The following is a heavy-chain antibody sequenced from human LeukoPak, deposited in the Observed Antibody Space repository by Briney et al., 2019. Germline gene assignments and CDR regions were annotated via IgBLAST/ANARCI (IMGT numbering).Heavy chain of an antibody. V-gene: IGHV4-34*01. D-gene: IGHD3-9*01. CDR3: ARGRSYDISTGSPEPFDY. Sequence: SETLSLTCAVYGGSFSDYHWSWIRQPPGKGLEWIGEINHSGSTNYNPSLKSRVTISVDTSKNQFSLKLSSVTAADTAVYYCARGRSYDISTGSPEPFDYWGQGTLVTVSS. CDR2: INHSGST. J-gene: IGHJ4*02. CDR1: GGSFSDYH.